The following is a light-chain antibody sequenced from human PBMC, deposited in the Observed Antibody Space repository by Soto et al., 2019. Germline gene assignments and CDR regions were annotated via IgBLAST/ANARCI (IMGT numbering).Light chain of an antibody. CDR2: LNSDGSH. Sequence: MLTQSPSASASLGASVKLTCTLSSGHSSYAIAWHQQQPEKGPRYLMKLNSDGSHSKGDGIPDRFSGSSSGAERYLTISSLQSEDEADYYCQTWGTGIHYVFGTGTKVTVL. V-gene: IGLV4-69*01. CDR1: SGHSSYA. J-gene: IGLJ1*01. CDR3: QTWGTGIHYV.